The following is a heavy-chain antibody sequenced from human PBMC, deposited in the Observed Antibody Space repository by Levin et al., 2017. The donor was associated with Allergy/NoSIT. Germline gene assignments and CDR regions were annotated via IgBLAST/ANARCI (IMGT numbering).Heavy chain of an antibody. V-gene: IGHV3-23*01. Sequence: GGSLRLSCAASGFTFSSYAMSWVRQAPGKGLEWVSSISGSGGSTYYADSVKGRFTISRDNSTDTMYPQMNSLRAADTAVYYCANDALDYWGQGTLVTVSS. CDR3: ANDALDY. D-gene: IGHD3-3*02. CDR1: GFTFSSYA. CDR2: ISGSGGST. J-gene: IGHJ4*02.